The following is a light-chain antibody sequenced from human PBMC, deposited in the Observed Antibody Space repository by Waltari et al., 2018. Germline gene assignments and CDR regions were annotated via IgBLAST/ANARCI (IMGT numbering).Light chain of an antibody. CDR1: QSVLSSSNNKHY. CDR2: WAS. Sequence: DIEMTQSQASLAAALGEGVTINSQSRQSVLSSSNNKHYLGWYQQKPGQPPKLLISWASTRESGVPDRFSGSGSGTDFTLTISSLQTEDVAVYYCQQCYTYPYTFGQGTNLEIK. J-gene: IGKJ2*01. V-gene: IGKV4-1*01. CDR3: QQCYTYPYT.